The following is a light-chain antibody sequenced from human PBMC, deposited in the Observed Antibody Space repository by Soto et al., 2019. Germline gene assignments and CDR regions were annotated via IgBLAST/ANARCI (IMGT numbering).Light chain of an antibody. Sequence: QSALTQPASVSGSPGQSITISCTGTSSDVGGYKYVSWYQQHPGKAPKLMIYEVSNRPSGVSNRFSGSKSGNTASLTISGLQAEDEADYYCSSYTDRSSVVFGGGTKVTVL. CDR1: SSDVGGYKY. J-gene: IGLJ2*01. CDR2: EVS. V-gene: IGLV2-14*01. CDR3: SSYTDRSSVV.